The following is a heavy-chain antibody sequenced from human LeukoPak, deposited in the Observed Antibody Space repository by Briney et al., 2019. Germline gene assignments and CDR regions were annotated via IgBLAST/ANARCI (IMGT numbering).Heavy chain of an antibody. J-gene: IGHJ5*02. V-gene: IGHV4-59*11. D-gene: IGHD6-13*01. CDR2: IYYSGST. Sequence: PETLSLTCTVSGGSISSHYWSWIRQPPGKGLEWIGYIYYSGSTNYNPSLKSRVTISVDTSKNQFSLKLSSVTAADTAVYYCARVFSSSWYFWFDPWGQGTLVTVSS. CDR1: GGSISSHY. CDR3: ARVFSSSWYFWFDP.